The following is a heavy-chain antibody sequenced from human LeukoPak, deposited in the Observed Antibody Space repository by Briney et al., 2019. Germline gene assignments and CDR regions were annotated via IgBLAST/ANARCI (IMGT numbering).Heavy chain of an antibody. CDR1: GVSISSSSYY. CDR2: IYYSGST. Sequence: SETLSLTCTVSGVSISSSSYYWGWIRQPPGKGLEWIVSIYYSGSTYYNPALKSRVTISVDTSKPQFSLKLSSVTPAHTAVYYCARHPTTVTRFDYWGQGTLVTVSS. V-gene: IGHV4-39*01. D-gene: IGHD4-17*01. J-gene: IGHJ4*02. CDR3: ARHPTTVTRFDY.